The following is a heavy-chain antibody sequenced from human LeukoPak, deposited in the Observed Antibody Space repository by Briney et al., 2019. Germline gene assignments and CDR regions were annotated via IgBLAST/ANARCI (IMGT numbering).Heavy chain of an antibody. Sequence: GASVKVSCKASGYTFSSYGISWVRQAPGQGLEWMGWISVLHGQTKNAQKFQDRVTMTTDTSTTTVYMELRSLRPDDTAVYYCAKELHDHSNWVAFDIWGQGTAVTVSS. CDR2: ISVLHGQT. CDR1: GYTFSSYG. CDR3: AKELHDHSNWVAFDI. V-gene: IGHV1-18*01. D-gene: IGHD7-27*01. J-gene: IGHJ3*02.